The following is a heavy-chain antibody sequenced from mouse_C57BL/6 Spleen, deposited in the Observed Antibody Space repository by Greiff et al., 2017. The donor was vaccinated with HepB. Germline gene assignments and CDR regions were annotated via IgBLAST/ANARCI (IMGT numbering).Heavy chain of an antibody. CDR2: ISSGSSTI. Sequence: EVQVVESGGGLVKPGGSLKLSCAASGFTFSDYGLHWVRQAPEKGLEWVAYISSGSSTIYYAATVKGRFTISRDNAKNTLFLQMTSLRSEDTAMYYCARRDGYHWYFDVWGTGTTVTVSS. CDR1: GFTFSDYG. D-gene: IGHD2-3*01. V-gene: IGHV5-17*01. CDR3: ARRDGYHWYFDV. J-gene: IGHJ1*03.